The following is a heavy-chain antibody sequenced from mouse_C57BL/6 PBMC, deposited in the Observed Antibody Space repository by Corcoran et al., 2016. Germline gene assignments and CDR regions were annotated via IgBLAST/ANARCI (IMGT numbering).Heavy chain of an antibody. J-gene: IGHJ2*01. Sequence: QVQLQQSGAELVKPGASVKISCKASGYAFSSYWMNWMKQRPGKGLEWIGQIYPGDGDTNYNGKFKGKATLTADKSSSTAYMQLSSLTSEDSAVYFCARSIYDGYYYFDYWGQGTTLTVSS. D-gene: IGHD2-3*01. CDR1: GYAFSSYW. V-gene: IGHV1-80*01. CDR3: ARSIYDGYYYFDY. CDR2: IYPGDGDT.